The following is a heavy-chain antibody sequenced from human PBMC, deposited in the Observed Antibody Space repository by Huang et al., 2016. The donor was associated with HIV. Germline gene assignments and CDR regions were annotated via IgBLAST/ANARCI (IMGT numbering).Heavy chain of an antibody. CDR2: FSYSGSN. Sequence: PSETLSLTCTVSGGSISSRTYYWAWIRQPPGKGLEWIGNFSYSGSNYYSPALSSRITMSLDTSKNQFSLRLTSVTAADTAVYYCARGGSHFAGWDGFPVHPLDLWGRGTMVTVSS. CDR1: GGSISSRTYY. V-gene: IGHV4-39*01. D-gene: IGHD3-10*01. J-gene: IGHJ3*01. CDR3: ARGGSHFAGWDGFPVHPLDL.